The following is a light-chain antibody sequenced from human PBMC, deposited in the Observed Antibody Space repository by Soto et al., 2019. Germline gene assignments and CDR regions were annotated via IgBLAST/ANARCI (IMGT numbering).Light chain of an antibody. CDR3: QHYNSYSEA. CDR1: QDIRND. J-gene: IGKJ1*01. Sequence: DIQVTQSPSSVSAYVGDTVTITCRTSQDIRNDLGWYQQKPGKAPKLLIYKASTLKSGVPSRFSGSGSGTEFTLTISSLQPDDFATYYCQHYNSYSEAFGHGTKVDI. CDR2: KAS. V-gene: IGKV1-5*03.